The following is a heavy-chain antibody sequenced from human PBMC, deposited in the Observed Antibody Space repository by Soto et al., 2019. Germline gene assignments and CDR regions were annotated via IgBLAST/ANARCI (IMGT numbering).Heavy chain of an antibody. CDR3: ARDRYCSSTSCPFRPNWFDP. V-gene: IGHV1-18*01. D-gene: IGHD2-2*01. CDR1: GYTFTSYG. CDR2: ISAYNGNT. Sequence: QVQLVQSGAAVKKPGASVKVSCKASGYTFTSYGISWVRQAPGQGLEWMGWISAYNGNTNYAQKLQGRVTMTTDTSTSTAYMELRSLRSDDTAVYYCARDRYCSSTSCPFRPNWFDPWGQGTLVTVSS. J-gene: IGHJ5*02.